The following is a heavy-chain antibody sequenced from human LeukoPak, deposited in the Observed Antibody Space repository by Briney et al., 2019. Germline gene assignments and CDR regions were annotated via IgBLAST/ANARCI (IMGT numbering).Heavy chain of an antibody. D-gene: IGHD3-22*01. CDR1: GYTFTSYG. Sequence: GASVKVSCKASGYTFTSYGISWVRQAPGQGLEWMGWISAYNSNTNYAQKLQGRVTMTTDTSTSTAYMELRSLRSDDTAVYYCARDHYNYDSSGYPYFDYWGQGTLVTVSS. J-gene: IGHJ4*02. CDR3: ARDHYNYDSSGYPYFDY. V-gene: IGHV1-18*01. CDR2: ISAYNSNT.